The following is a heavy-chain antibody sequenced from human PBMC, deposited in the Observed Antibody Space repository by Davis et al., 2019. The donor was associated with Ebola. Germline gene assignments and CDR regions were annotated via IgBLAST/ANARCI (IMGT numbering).Heavy chain of an antibody. CDR2: IYHSGST. V-gene: IGHV4-4*02. J-gene: IGHJ2*01. CDR3: ARDRGYSSYWYFDL. CDR1: GGSISSSNW. D-gene: IGHD5-18*01. Sequence: SGTLSLTCAVSGGSISSSNWWSWVRQPPGKGLEWIGEIYHSGSTNYNPSLKSRVTISVDKSKNQFSLKLSSVTAADTAVYYCARDRGYSSYWYFDLWGRGTLVTVSS.